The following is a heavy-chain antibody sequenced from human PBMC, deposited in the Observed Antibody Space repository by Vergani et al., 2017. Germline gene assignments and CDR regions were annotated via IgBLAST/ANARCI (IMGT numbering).Heavy chain of an antibody. Sequence: QVQLVQSGAEVKKPGASVKVSCKASGYTFTGYYMHWVRQAPGQGLEWMGWINPNSGGTNYAQKFQGRVTMTRDTSISTAYMELSRLRSDDTAVYYCARADTYYYDSSGLFDIWGQGTMVTVSS. CDR2: INPNSGGT. CDR1: GYTFTGYY. D-gene: IGHD3-22*01. V-gene: IGHV1-2*02. J-gene: IGHJ3*02. CDR3: ARADTYYYDSSGLFDI.